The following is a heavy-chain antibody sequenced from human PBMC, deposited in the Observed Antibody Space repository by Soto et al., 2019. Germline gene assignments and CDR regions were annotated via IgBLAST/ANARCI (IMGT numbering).Heavy chain of an antibody. J-gene: IGHJ2*01. V-gene: IGHV4-31*03. Sequence: KASETLSLTCTVSGGSIISGGYYWRWIRQHPGKGLEWIGYIYYSGSTYCNPSLKSRVTISVDTSKNQFSLKLSSVTAADTAVYYCARGYYDYVWGSYFGYGRYFDLWGRGTLVTVSS. CDR2: IYYSGST. D-gene: IGHD3-16*01. CDR1: GGSIISGGYY. CDR3: ARGYYDYVWGSYFGYGRYFDL.